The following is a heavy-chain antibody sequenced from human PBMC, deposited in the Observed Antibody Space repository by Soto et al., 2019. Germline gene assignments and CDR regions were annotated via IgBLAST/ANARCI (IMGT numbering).Heavy chain of an antibody. CDR1: GGTFNNYG. D-gene: IGHD6-6*01. V-gene: IGHV1-69*13. J-gene: IGHJ4*02. CDR2: VIPLFGAA. CDR3: ARELALARDKYYFDY. Sequence: VKVSCKASGGTFNNYGINWVRQAPGQGLEWMGGVIPLFGAANYAQKFQGRVTITADASTSVVYMQLSSLRSEDTAVYYCARELALARDKYYFDYWGQGTLVTVSS.